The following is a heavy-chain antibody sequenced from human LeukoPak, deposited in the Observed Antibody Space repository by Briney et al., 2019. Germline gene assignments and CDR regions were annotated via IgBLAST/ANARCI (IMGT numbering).Heavy chain of an antibody. J-gene: IGHJ3*02. V-gene: IGHV5-51*01. CDR3: ARRPYYDFWSGYSPSDAFDI. CDR1: GYSFTSYW. D-gene: IGHD3-3*01. Sequence: RGESLKISCKGSGYSFTSYWIGWVRQMPGKGLEWMGIIYPGDSDTRYSPSFQGQVTISADKSISTAYLQWSSLKASDTAMYYCARRPYYDFWSGYSPSDAFDIWGLGTMVTVSS. CDR2: IYPGDSDT.